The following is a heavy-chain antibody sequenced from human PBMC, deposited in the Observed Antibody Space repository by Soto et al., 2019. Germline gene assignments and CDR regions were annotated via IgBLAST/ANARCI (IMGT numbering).Heavy chain of an antibody. V-gene: IGHV3-64*01. CDR1: GFTLSGYA. J-gene: IGHJ6*03. Sequence: ESGGGLTQPGGSLRLSCAASGFTLSGYAMDWVRQAPGKGLEYVSGISSNGVGTYYANSVQGRFTISRDNSKNTVYLQMGSLRPEDMAVYYCARRARPDFYYMDVWGKGTTVTVSS. D-gene: IGHD6-6*01. CDR3: ARRARPDFYYMDV. CDR2: ISSNGVGT.